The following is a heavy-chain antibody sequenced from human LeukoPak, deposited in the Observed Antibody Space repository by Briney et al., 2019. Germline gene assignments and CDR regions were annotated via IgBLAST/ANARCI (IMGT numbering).Heavy chain of an antibody. Sequence: PSETLSLTCTASGGSISSSSYYWGWIRQPPGKGLEWIGSIYYSGSTYYNPSLKSRVTISVDTSKNQFSLKLSSVTAADTAVYYCARWNQRWLQSTEDYRGQGTLVTVSS. CDR2: IYYSGST. J-gene: IGHJ4*02. D-gene: IGHD5-24*01. V-gene: IGHV4-39*01. CDR1: GGSISSSSYY. CDR3: ARWNQRWLQSTEDY.